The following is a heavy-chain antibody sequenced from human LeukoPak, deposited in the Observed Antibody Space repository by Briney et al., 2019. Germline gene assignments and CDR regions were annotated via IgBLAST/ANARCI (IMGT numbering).Heavy chain of an antibody. D-gene: IGHD3-10*01. CDR1: GFTFSSYW. CDR2: IKQDGSEK. J-gene: IGHJ6*04. Sequence: PGGSLRLSCAASGFTFSSYWMSWARQAPGKGLEWVGNIKQDGSEKNYVDSVKGRFTISRDNAKNSLYLQMNSLRVEDTAVYYCARDGADYYGSGRGYGMDVWGKGTTVTVSS. V-gene: IGHV3-7*03. CDR3: ARDGADYYGSGRGYGMDV.